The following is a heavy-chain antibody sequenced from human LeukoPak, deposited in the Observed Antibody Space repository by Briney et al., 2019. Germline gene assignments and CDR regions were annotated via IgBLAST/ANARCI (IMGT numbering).Heavy chain of an antibody. J-gene: IGHJ4*02. CDR2: ISFDASNK. D-gene: IGHD3-10*01. V-gene: IGHV3-30*18. CDR3: AKDVDPFGSGSYVEGFDY. CDR1: GFTFSSYG. Sequence: GGSLRLSCAASGFTFSSYGMHWVRQAPSKGLESAAVISFDASNKYYADSVKGRFTISRDNSKNTLYLQMNSLRAEDTAVYYCAKDVDPFGSGSYVEGFDYWGQGTLVTVSS.